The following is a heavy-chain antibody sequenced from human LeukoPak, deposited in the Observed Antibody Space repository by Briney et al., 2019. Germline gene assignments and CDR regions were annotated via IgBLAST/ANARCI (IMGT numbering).Heavy chain of an antibody. Sequence: ASVKVSCKASGYTFTSYDINWVRQATGQGLGWMGWMNPNSGNTGYAQKFQGRVTMTRNTSISTAYMELSSLRSEDTAVYYCAREVYSGYGCFDYWGQGTLVTVSS. CDR1: GYTFTSYD. CDR3: AREVYSGYGCFDY. J-gene: IGHJ4*02. D-gene: IGHD5-12*01. V-gene: IGHV1-8*01. CDR2: MNPNSGNT.